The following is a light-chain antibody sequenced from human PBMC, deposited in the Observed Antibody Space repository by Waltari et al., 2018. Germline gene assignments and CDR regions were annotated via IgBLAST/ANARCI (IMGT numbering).Light chain of an antibody. Sequence: YVLTQPPSVSVDPGKTARLTCGGDNIGSKIVNWYQEKPGQAPVLVMFYDSDRPSEIPERFSCSNSGNTATLTISWVEAGDEADYHCQVWDDVTDSGVFGGGTKLTVL. CDR1: NIGSKI. CDR3: QVWDDVTDSGV. V-gene: IGLV3-21*04. CDR2: YDS. J-gene: IGLJ3*02.